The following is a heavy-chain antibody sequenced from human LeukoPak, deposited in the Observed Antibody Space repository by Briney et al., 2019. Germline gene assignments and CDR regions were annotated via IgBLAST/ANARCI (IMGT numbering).Heavy chain of an antibody. V-gene: IGHV3-30-3*01. D-gene: IGHD2-15*01. Sequence: GRSLRLSCAASGFTFSSYAMHWVRQAPGKGLEWVAVISYDGSNKYYADSVKGRFTISRDNSKNTLYLQMNSLRAEDTAVYYCARDGYCSGGSRAENWFDPWGQGTLVTVSS. CDR2: ISYDGSNK. CDR3: ARDGYCSGGSRAENWFDP. J-gene: IGHJ5*02. CDR1: GFTFSSYA.